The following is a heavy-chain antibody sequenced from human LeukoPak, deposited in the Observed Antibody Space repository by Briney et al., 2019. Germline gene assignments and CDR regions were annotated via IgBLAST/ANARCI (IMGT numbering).Heavy chain of an antibody. V-gene: IGHV5-51*01. CDR3: ASAPLGYYDSSGYFDY. Sequence: GESLKISCKGSGYSFTSYWIGWVRQMPGKGLEWMGIIYPGDSDTRYSPSFQGQVTISADKSISTAYLQWSSLKASDTAMYYCASAPLGYYDSSGYFDYWGQGTLVTVSS. D-gene: IGHD3-22*01. CDR1: GYSFTSYW. J-gene: IGHJ4*02. CDR2: IYPGDSDT.